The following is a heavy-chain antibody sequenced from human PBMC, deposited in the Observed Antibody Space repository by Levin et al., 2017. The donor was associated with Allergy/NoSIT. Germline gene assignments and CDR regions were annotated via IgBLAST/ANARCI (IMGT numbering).Heavy chain of an antibody. CDR3: AKHQYSSGWSGNFDY. Sequence: GGSLRLSCAASGFTFSSYAMSWVRQAPGKGLEWVSAISGSGGSTYYADSVKGRFTISRDNSKNTLYLQMNSLRAEDTAVYYCAKHQYSSGWSGNFDYWGQGTLVTVSS. V-gene: IGHV3-23*01. J-gene: IGHJ4*02. D-gene: IGHD6-19*01. CDR2: ISGSGGST. CDR1: GFTFSSYA.